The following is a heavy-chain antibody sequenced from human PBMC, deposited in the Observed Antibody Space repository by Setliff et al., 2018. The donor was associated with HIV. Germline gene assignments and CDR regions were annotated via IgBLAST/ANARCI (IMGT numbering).Heavy chain of an antibody. J-gene: IGHJ4*02. D-gene: IGHD2-2*01. Sequence: GESLKISCAASGFTFRSYEMNWVRQAPGKGLEWVSHISRSGSTIHYADSVKGRFTISRDNAKNSLYLQMNSLRAEDTAVYYCARGEPSILIEPAAFFDYWGQGTLVTVSS. CDR2: ISRSGSTI. CDR1: GFTFRSYE. CDR3: ARGEPSILIEPAAFFDY. V-gene: IGHV3-48*03.